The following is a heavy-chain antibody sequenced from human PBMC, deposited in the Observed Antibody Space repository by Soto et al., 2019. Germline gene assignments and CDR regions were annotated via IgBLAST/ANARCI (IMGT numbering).Heavy chain of an antibody. Sequence: ASVKVYCKASGYTFTSYYMHWVRQAPGQGLEWMGIINPSGGSTSYAQKFQGRVTITRDTSTSTAYMELSSLRSEDTAVYYCARYHYYDSNGLLYYFDYWGQGTLVTVSS. CDR3: ARYHYYDSNGLLYYFDY. V-gene: IGHV1-46*01. D-gene: IGHD3-22*01. CDR1: GYTFTSYY. J-gene: IGHJ4*02. CDR2: INPSGGST.